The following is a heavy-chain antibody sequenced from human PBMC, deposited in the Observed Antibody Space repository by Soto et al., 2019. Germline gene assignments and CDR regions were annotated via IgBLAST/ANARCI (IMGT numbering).Heavy chain of an antibody. D-gene: IGHD5-18*01. CDR2: IFHTGNT. V-gene: IGHV4-31*03. J-gene: IGHJ3*02. CDR3: GTCGHTYGNAFDI. Sequence: QVQLEESGPGLVKPSQTLSLTCTVSGGSIRNSGYYGTWIRQFPGKGLEWIGYIFHTGNTYYNPSVRSRLSISVDTSKNQFSLRLSSVTAAYTAVYYCGTCGHTYGNAFDIWGQGTLVTVSS. CDR1: GGSIRNSGYY.